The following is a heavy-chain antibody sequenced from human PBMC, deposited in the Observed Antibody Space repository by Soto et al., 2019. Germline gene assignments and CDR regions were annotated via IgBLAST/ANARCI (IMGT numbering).Heavy chain of an antibody. Sequence: GGSLRLSCAASGFTFSSYGMHWVRQAPGKGLEWVAVISYDGSNKYYADSVKGRFTISRDNSKNTLYLQMNSLRAEDTAVYYCAKAFYGSGISNYYGMDVWGQGTTVTVSS. J-gene: IGHJ6*02. D-gene: IGHD3-10*01. V-gene: IGHV3-30*18. CDR2: ISYDGSNK. CDR1: GFTFSSYG. CDR3: AKAFYGSGISNYYGMDV.